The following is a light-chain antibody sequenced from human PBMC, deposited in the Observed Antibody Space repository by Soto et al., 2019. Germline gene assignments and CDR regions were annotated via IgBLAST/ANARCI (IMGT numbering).Light chain of an antibody. CDR2: DAS. Sequence: DIQMTQSPSTLSASVRDSVTITCRASQSIDRRLAWYQKKPGKAPNLVIYDASTLESGDPSRFSGSGSGTGFTLTISSLQPDDSATYYCQQYFTVPHTFGLGTTLQIK. J-gene: IGKJ2*01. CDR3: QQYFTVPHT. CDR1: QSIDRR. V-gene: IGKV1-5*01.